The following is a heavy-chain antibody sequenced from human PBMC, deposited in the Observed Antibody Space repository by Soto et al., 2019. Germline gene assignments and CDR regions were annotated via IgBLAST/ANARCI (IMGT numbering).Heavy chain of an antibody. CDR3: ARANDLNAFDM. Sequence: EVQLVESGGGLVQPGGSLRLSCVASGLSVSATKYMNWLRQAPDKGLEWVSVIYSGGTYYYADSVKGRFTISIHDSKNTLYHQMDSLSPEDTAVYFCARANDLNAFDMWGQGTMVTVSS. V-gene: IGHV3-53*04. J-gene: IGHJ3*02. CDR2: IYSGGTY. CDR1: GLSVSATKY.